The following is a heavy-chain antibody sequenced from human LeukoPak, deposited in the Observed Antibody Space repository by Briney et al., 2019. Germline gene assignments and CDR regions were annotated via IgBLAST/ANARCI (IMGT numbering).Heavy chain of an antibody. Sequence: GGSLRLSCAASGVTFSSYAMSWVRQAPGKGREWVSAISGSGGSTYYADSVKGRFTISRDNSKNTLYLQMNSLRAEDTAVYYCAKGNSLYNWFDPWGQGTLVTVSS. D-gene: IGHD1-7*01. V-gene: IGHV3-23*01. J-gene: IGHJ5*02. CDR2: ISGSGGST. CDR1: GVTFSSYA. CDR3: AKGNSLYNWFDP.